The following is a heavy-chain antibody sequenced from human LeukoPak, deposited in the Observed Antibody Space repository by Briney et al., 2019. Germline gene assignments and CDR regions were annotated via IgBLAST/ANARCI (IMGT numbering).Heavy chain of an antibody. CDR2: IYTSGST. CDR1: GGSISSYY. CDR3: ARHYGSGSYFRGGDWYFGL. J-gene: IGHJ2*01. Sequence: SETLSLTCTVSGGSISSYYWSWIRQPAGKGLEWIGRIYTSGSTNYNPSLKSRVTMSVDTSKNQFSLKLSSVTAADTAVYYCARHYGSGSYFRGGDWYFGLWGRGTLVTVSS. V-gene: IGHV4-4*07. D-gene: IGHD3-10*01.